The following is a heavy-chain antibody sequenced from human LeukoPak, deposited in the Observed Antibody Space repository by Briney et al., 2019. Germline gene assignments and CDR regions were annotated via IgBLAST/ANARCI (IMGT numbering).Heavy chain of an antibody. CDR2: IYYSGST. Sequence: SETLSLTCTVSGGSISSSSYYWGWIRQPPGKGLEWIGSIYYSGSTYYNPSLKSRVTVSVDTSKNQFSLKLSSVTAADTAVYYCARGAQAYCGGDCTFDPWGQGTLVTVSS. CDR1: GGSISSSSYY. V-gene: IGHV4-39*01. D-gene: IGHD2-21*02. J-gene: IGHJ5*02. CDR3: ARGAQAYCGGDCTFDP.